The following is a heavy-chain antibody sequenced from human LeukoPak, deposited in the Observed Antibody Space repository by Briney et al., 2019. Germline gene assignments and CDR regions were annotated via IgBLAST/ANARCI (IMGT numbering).Heavy chain of an antibody. CDR3: ARDHKWAFDY. CDR2: IGLGSGFV. V-gene: IGHV3-48*04. CDR1: GFTFSDYS. Sequence: QAGGSLRLSCATSGFTFSDYSMNWVRQAPGRGLEWISYIGLGSGFVSYPDSVKGRFTISRDTARNSVDLQMNGLRADDTAVYYCARDHKWAFDYWGQGTLVTVSS. J-gene: IGHJ4*02. D-gene: IGHD1-26*01.